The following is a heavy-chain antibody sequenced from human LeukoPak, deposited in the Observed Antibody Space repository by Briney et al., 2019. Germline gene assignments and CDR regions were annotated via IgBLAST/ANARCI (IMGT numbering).Heavy chain of an antibody. CDR3: ARHSSGWYSSFDP. V-gene: IGHV4-39*01. Sequence: SETLSLTCTVSGGSISSSGYYWGWIRQPPGKGLEWIATIYYSGSTYYNPSLKSRVTISVDTSKSQFSLKLSSVTAADTAVYYCARHSSGWYSSFDPWGQGTLVTVSS. CDR2: IYYSGST. CDR1: GGSISSSGYY. D-gene: IGHD6-19*01. J-gene: IGHJ5*02.